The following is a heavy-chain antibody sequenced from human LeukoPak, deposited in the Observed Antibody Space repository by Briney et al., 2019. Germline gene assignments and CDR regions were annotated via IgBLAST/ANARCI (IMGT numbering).Heavy chain of an antibody. Sequence: GGSLRLSCAGSGFTFTNSILSWVRQAPGKGLEWLSTFSGNDGYTYYADSVKGRFTISRDNSKNTVYLQMNSLRAEDTANYYCAKRSTGYYFDSWGQGTLVTVSS. CDR2: FSGNDGYT. D-gene: IGHD2-2*01. CDR1: GFTFTNSI. V-gene: IGHV3-23*01. J-gene: IGHJ4*02. CDR3: AKRSTGYYFDS.